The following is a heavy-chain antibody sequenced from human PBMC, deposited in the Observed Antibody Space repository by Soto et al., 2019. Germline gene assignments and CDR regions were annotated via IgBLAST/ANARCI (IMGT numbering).Heavy chain of an antibody. Sequence: SVKVSCKASGGTFSSYAISWVRQAPGQGLEWMGGIIPIFGTANYAQKFQGRVTITADESTSTAYMELSSLRSEDTAVYYCASATSAWGSYRHDYYFDYWGKGTLVTVSS. V-gene: IGHV1-69*13. CDR3: ASATSAWGSYRHDYYFDY. CDR2: IIPIFGTA. D-gene: IGHD3-16*02. J-gene: IGHJ4*02. CDR1: GGTFSSYA.